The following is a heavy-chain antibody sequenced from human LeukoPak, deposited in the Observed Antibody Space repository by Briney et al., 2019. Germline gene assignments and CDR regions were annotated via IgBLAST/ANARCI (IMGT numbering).Heavy chain of an antibody. D-gene: IGHD2-15*01. CDR1: GFTFDDYA. Sequence: PGGSLRLSCAASGFTFDDYAMHWVRQAPGKGLEWVSLISWDGGSTYYADSVKGRFTISRDNSKNSLYLQMNSLRAEDTALYYCARETPRRGYCSGGSCYDLDYWGQGTLVTVSS. CDR2: ISWDGGST. J-gene: IGHJ4*02. V-gene: IGHV3-43D*03. CDR3: ARETPRRGYCSGGSCYDLDY.